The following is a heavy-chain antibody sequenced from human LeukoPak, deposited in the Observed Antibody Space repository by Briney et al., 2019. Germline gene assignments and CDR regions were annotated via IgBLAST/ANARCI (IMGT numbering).Heavy chain of an antibody. D-gene: IGHD3-10*01. CDR2: ISSSSSYI. V-gene: IGHV3-21*01. J-gene: IGHJ6*03. Sequence: PGGSLRLSCAASGFTFSSYSMNWVRQAPGKGLEWVSSISSSSSYIYYADSVKGRFTISRDNSKNTLYLQMNSLRAEDTAVYYCAKDGPPVGTMVRGVRNYYYHMDVWGKGTTVTISS. CDR1: GFTFSSYS. CDR3: AKDGPPVGTMVRGVRNYYYHMDV.